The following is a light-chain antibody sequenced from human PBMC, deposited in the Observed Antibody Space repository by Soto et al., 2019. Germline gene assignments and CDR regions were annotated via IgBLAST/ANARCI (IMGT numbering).Light chain of an antibody. CDR2: TAS. V-gene: IGKV1-12*01. J-gene: IGKJ5*01. CDR3: QQTDSFPIT. CDR1: QDIITW. Sequence: DIQMTQSPSSVTASVGDRVTITCRASQDIITWLAWYQQKPGKAPNLLIYTASNLQSGVPSRFSGSGSGTHFTLTISSLQPEDFGTYYCQQTDSFPITFGQGTLLE.